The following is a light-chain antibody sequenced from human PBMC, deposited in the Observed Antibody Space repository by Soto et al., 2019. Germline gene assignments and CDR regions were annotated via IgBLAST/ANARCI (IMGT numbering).Light chain of an antibody. CDR1: VLAKKY. CDR3: YSATNNTLGV. Sequence: SYELTQPSSVSVSPGQTARITCSGDVLAKKYARWFQQKPVQAPMVVIYKDSERPAGITERFSGSSSRTTVTLTISGAQVEDEADYYCYSATNNTLGVFGGGTKLTVL. V-gene: IGLV3-27*01. J-gene: IGLJ3*02. CDR2: KDS.